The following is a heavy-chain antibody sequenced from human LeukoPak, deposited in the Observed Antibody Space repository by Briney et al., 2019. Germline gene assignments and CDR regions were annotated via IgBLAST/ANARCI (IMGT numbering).Heavy chain of an antibody. CDR3: ARDNDSSGTPQRTFDY. CDR2: TSHGGHT. CDR1: DGSLSGNY. D-gene: IGHD3-22*01. J-gene: IGHJ4*02. Sequence: SETLSLTCSVYDGSLSGNYWSWVRQPPGKGLEWIGETSHGGHTNYNPSLKSRVTISIDTSKNQFSLKLTSVTAADTAVYYCARDNDSSGTPQRTFDYWGQGTPVTVSS. V-gene: IGHV4-34*01.